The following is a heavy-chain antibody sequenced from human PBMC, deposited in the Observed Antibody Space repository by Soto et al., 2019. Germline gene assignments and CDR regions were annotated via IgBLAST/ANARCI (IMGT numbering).Heavy chain of an antibody. Sequence: VPLVQSGGAVKKPGSSVKVSCKASGGSFNNDAINWVRQAPGQGLEWLGGIIPISEITEYAQKFQGRVILTADKSTGRAYMGLRSLRLEDTALYYCARGDYGDYHSYYYVMAVWGQGTTVTVSS. CDR2: IIPISEIT. V-gene: IGHV1-69*17. D-gene: IGHD4-17*01. CDR3: ARGDYGDYHSYYYVMAV. CDR1: GGSFNNDA. J-gene: IGHJ6*02.